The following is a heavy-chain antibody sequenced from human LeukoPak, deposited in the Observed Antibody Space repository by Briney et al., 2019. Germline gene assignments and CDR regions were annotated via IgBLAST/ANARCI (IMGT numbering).Heavy chain of an antibody. V-gene: IGHV1-8*01. J-gene: IGHJ4*02. CDR1: GFTFTSYD. Sequence: ASVKVSCKASGFTFTSYDINWVRQATGQGLEWMGWMNPHSGNTGYAEKFQGRVTMTRNTSISTAYMELSSLRSENTAVYYCARSNGGYYDSSGFDYWGQGTLVTVSS. CDR3: ARSNGGYYDSSGFDY. D-gene: IGHD3-22*01. CDR2: MNPHSGNT.